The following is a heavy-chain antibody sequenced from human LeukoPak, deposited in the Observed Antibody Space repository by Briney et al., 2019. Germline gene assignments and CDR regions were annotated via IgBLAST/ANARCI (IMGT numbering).Heavy chain of an antibody. CDR3: ATCIIVVVPAAINDYFDY. D-gene: IGHD2-2*01. J-gene: IGHJ4*02. CDR2: IRYDGSNK. CDR1: GFTFSSYG. V-gene: IGHV3-30*02. Sequence: GGSLRLSCAASGFTFSSYGMHWVRQAPGKGLEWVAFIRYDGSNKYCADSVKGRFTISRDNSKNKLYLQMNSLRAEDTAVYYCATCIIVVVPAAINDYFDYWGQGTLVTVSS.